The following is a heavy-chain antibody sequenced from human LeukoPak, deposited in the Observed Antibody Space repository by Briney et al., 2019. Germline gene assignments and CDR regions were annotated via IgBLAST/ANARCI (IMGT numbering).Heavy chain of an antibody. V-gene: IGHV3-7*01. D-gene: IGHD3-3*01. CDR2: IKHDGSEK. CDR1: DFTFRRLW. Sequence: GGSLRLSCAASDFTFRRLWMNWVRQAPGMGLEWVANIKHDGSEKYYADSVKGRFTISRDNAKNSLFLQMNSLRAEDTAVYYCARGHYDSNWGQGTLVTVSS. J-gene: IGHJ4*02. CDR3: ARGHYDSN.